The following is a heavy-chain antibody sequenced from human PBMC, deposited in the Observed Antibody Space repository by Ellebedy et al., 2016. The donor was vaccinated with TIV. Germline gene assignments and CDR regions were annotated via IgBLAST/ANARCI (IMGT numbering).Heavy chain of an antibody. CDR2: ISYTGST. D-gene: IGHD2-2*01. V-gene: IGHV4-59*08. Sequence: MPGGSLRLSCTVSGGSISSFYWSWIRQPPEKGLEWIGYISYTGSTNYNPSLKSRVTMSVDTSKNQFSLKLRSVTAADTAVYYCARHEMPDAFYIWGQGTMVTVSS. CDR3: ARHEMPDAFYI. J-gene: IGHJ3*02. CDR1: GGSISSFY.